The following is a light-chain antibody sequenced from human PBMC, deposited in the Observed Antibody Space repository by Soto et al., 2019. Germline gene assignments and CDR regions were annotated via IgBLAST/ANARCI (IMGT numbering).Light chain of an antibody. CDR3: QQYGDWPLT. CDR1: QSVGNN. V-gene: IGKV3-15*01. Sequence: EIVVTQSPATLSVSPGERATLSCRASQSVGNNFAWYQQKPGQAPSLLIFATSTRATGVPARFSGSGSGTEFTLTISSLQSEDFAVYYCQQYGDWPLTFGDGAKVEIE. J-gene: IGKJ4*01. CDR2: ATS.